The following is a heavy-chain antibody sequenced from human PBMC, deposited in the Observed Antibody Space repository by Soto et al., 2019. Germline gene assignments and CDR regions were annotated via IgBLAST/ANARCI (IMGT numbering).Heavy chain of an antibody. CDR3: AKDRWNYDYFDF. D-gene: IGHD1-7*01. CDR2: ISGSGEST. V-gene: IGHV3-23*01. Sequence: PVGSLRLSCAASGFTFSSCAMNWVRQAPGKGLGWVSTISGSGESTYYADSVKGRFTISRDNSKSTLYLHMNSLRAEDTAVYYCAKDRWNYDYFDFWGQGTLVTVSS. CDR1: GFTFSSCA. J-gene: IGHJ4*02.